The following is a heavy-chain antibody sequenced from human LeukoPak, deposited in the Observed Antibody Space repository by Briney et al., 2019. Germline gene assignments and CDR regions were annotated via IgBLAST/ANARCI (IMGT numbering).Heavy chain of an antibody. CDR2: IYSGGST. CDR3: AKDDRVAATPSAEYFQH. CDR1: GFTVSSNY. J-gene: IGHJ1*01. V-gene: IGHV3-66*01. Sequence: PGGSLRLSCAASGFTVSSNYMSWVRQAPGKGLEWVSVIYSGGSTYYADSVKGRFTISRDNSKNTLYLQMNSLRAEDTAVYYCAKDDRVAATPSAEYFQHWGQGTLVTVSS. D-gene: IGHD2-15*01.